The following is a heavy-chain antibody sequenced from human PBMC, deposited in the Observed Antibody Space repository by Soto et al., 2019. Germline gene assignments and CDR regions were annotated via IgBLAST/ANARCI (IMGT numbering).Heavy chain of an antibody. CDR2: IWSDGTNE. J-gene: IGHJ2*01. CDR1: GFTFSNYG. V-gene: IGHV3-33*01. CDR3: ARDHSGGGSISEDGYFAL. D-gene: IGHD3-16*01. Sequence: QVQLVESGGGVVQPGGSLRLSCAASGFTFSNYGLDWVRQAPGKGLEWVAVIWSDGTNEYYADSVKGRFTISRDNSKNTMYLQMNSLRAEDTAVYYCARDHSGGGSISEDGYFALWGRGTLVTVSS.